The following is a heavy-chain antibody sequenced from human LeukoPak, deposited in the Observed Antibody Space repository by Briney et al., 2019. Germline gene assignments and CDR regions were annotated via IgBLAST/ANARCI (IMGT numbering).Heavy chain of an antibody. Sequence: PSETLSLTCTVSGYSISSGYYWGWIRPPPGKGLEWIGSIYHSGSTYYNPSLKSRVTISVDTSKNQFSLKLSSVTAADTAVYYCARHRGVGSGSYYKYWGQGTLVTVSS. J-gene: IGHJ4*02. D-gene: IGHD3-10*01. CDR3: ARHRGVGSGSYYKY. V-gene: IGHV4-38-2*02. CDR2: IYHSGST. CDR1: GYSISSGYY.